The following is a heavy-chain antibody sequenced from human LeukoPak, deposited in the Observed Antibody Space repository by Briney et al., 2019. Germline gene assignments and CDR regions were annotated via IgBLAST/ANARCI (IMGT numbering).Heavy chain of an antibody. J-gene: IGHJ5*02. CDR3: TQDYMGSYLA. CDR1: GFTFDKYP. CDR2: VTENGGTT. Sequence: GGSLRLSCAASGFTFDKYPMHWVRQPPGKGLEWVALVTENGGTTFYAGSVKGRFTISRDNSKNSVYLQMNSLISEDTALYYCTQDYMGSYLAWGQGTLVTVSS. D-gene: IGHD1-26*01. V-gene: IGHV3-43*02.